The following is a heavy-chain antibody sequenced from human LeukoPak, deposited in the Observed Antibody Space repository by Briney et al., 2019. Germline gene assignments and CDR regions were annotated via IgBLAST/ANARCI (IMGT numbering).Heavy chain of an antibody. D-gene: IGHD5-18*01. Sequence: SETLSLTCTVSGGSINSYYWNWIRQSPGEGLEWIGHIYFSGSTNYNPSLKSRVIISVDMSKNRFSLRLSSVTAADTAVYYCARAGYSSGYVGGFDYWGQGALVTVSS. CDR3: ARAGYSSGYVGGFDY. J-gene: IGHJ4*02. V-gene: IGHV4-59*01. CDR1: GGSINSYY. CDR2: IYFSGST.